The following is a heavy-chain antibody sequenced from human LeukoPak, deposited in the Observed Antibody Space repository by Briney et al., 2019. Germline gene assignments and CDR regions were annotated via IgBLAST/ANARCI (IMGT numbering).Heavy chain of an antibody. V-gene: IGHV5-51*01. J-gene: IGHJ3*02. D-gene: IGHD6-19*01. Sequence: GESLKISCKGSGYRFSDYWIGWVRQMPAKGLEYMGIIYPGDSDTRYSPSFQGQVTISADKSISTAYLQWSSLQASDTAMYYCATGYGSGRGAFDIWGQGTMVTVSS. CDR3: ATGYGSGRGAFDI. CDR1: GYRFSDYW. CDR2: IYPGDSDT.